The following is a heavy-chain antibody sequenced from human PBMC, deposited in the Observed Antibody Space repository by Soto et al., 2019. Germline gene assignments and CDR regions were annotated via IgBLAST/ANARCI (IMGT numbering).Heavy chain of an antibody. D-gene: IGHD5-12*01. J-gene: IGHJ5*02. Sequence: QLQLVQSGGEVKKPGASVRVSCEAYGYPFSKYGISWIRQAPGQGLAWMGWIKPDNGNTDYAQKFQGRVTMTTATSSKTAYMELRSLRSEDTAVSYCATSYDSGFDPWGQGTLVSVSS. CDR2: IKPDNGNT. V-gene: IGHV1-18*04. CDR3: ATSYDSGFDP. CDR1: GYPFSKYG.